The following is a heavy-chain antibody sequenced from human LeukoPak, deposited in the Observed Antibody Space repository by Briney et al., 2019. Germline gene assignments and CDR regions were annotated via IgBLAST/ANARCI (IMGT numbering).Heavy chain of an antibody. D-gene: IGHD6-19*01. J-gene: IGHJ4*02. CDR3: ARRHRSGSN. Sequence: GGSLRLSCAASGFTVTTNYMSWVRQAPGKGLEWVSVIYSGGITYYADSVKGRFTISRDSSKNTLYLQMNSLRVEDTAVYYCARRHRSGSNWGQGTLVTVSS. CDR1: GFTVTTNY. V-gene: IGHV3-66*02. CDR2: IYSGGIT.